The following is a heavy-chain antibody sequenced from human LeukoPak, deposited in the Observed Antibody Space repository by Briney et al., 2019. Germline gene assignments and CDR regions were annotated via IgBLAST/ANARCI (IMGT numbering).Heavy chain of an antibody. V-gene: IGHV4-34*01. J-gene: IGHJ4*02. Sequence: SETLSLTCAVYGGSFSGYYWCWIRQPPGKGLEWIGEINHSGSTNYNPSLKSRVTISVDTSKNQFSLKLSSVTAADTAVYYCARGLRSGTGAEHSLDYWGQGTLVTVSS. CDR2: INHSGST. CDR3: ARGLRSGTGAEHSLDY. CDR1: GGSFSGYY. D-gene: IGHD3-10*02.